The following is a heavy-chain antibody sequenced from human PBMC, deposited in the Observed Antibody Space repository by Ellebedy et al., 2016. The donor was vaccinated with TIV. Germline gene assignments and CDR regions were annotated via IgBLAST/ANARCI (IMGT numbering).Heavy chain of an antibody. D-gene: IGHD3-10*01. J-gene: IGHJ4*02. Sequence: GSLRLXXTVSGGSISSYYWSWIRQPPGKGLEWIGYIYYSGSTNYNPSLKSRVTISVDTSKNQFSLKLSSVTAADTAVYYCARGSTMVRGVIESGIDYWGQGTLVTVSS. CDR2: IYYSGST. CDR3: ARGSTMVRGVIESGIDY. V-gene: IGHV4-59*01. CDR1: GGSISSYY.